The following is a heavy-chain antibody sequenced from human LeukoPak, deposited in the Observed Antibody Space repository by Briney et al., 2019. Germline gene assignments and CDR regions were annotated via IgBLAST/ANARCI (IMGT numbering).Heavy chain of an antibody. CDR2: INSDGSST. CDR3: ASTNRLDY. V-gene: IGHV3-74*01. J-gene: IGHJ4*02. Sequence: GGSLRVSCAASGFTFDSYWMHWVRQVQGKGPVWVSRINSDGSSTSYADSVKGRFTISRDNAKNTLYLQMNSLRVEDTAVYYCASTNRLDYWGQGTLVTVSS. D-gene: IGHD2/OR15-2a*01. CDR1: GFTFDSYW.